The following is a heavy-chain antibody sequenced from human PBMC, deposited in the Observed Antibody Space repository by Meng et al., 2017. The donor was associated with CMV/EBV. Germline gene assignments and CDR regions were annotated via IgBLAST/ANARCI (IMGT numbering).Heavy chain of an antibody. D-gene: IGHD3-10*01. CDR1: GFTFSSYG. CDR3: AKDRDVFDY. J-gene: IGHJ4*02. Sequence: LRLSCAASGFTFSSYGLHWVRQAPGKGLVWVAVIWHDGSNKYYTDSVKGRFTISRDNSKNTLYLQMNSLRAEDTAVYYCAKDRDVFDYWGQGTLVTVSS. CDR2: IWHDGSNK. V-gene: IGHV3-33*06.